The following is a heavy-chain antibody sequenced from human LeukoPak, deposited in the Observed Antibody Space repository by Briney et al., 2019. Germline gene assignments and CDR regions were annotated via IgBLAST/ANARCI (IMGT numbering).Heavy chain of an antibody. J-gene: IGHJ4*02. D-gene: IGHD2-2*01. CDR1: GFTFSSYA. CDR2: ISGSGGST. Sequence: GGSLRLSCAASGFTFSSYAMSWVRQAPGKGLEWVSAISGSGGSTYYADSVKGRFTISRDNYKNTLYLQMNSLRAEDTAVYYCAKVLSPYCSSTNCYNFDYWGQGTLVTVSS. CDR3: AKVLSPYCSSTNCYNFDY. V-gene: IGHV3-23*01.